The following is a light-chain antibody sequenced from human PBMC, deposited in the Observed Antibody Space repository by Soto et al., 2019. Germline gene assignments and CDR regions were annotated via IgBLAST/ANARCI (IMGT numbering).Light chain of an antibody. CDR3: PAWVTGIGV. Sequence: QLVLTQSPSASASLGASVKLTCTLSSGHSRNAIAWHQQQPEKGPRSLMKINSDGSHIKGDEIPDRFSGSSSGAERYLTISSLQSEDEADYYCPAWVTGIGVFGGGTKLTVL. CDR2: INSDGSH. J-gene: IGLJ2*01. V-gene: IGLV4-69*01. CDR1: SGHSRNA.